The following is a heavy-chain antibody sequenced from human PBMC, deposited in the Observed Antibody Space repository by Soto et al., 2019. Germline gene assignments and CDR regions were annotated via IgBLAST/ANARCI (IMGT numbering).Heavy chain of an antibody. V-gene: IGHV3-21*01. CDR3: ARDGRSSKLDP. D-gene: IGHD2-15*01. J-gene: IGHJ5*02. Sequence: PGGSLRLSCAASGFTFSDYSMNWVRQAPGKGLEWVSSISSGSSYIYYADSLKGRFTISRDNAKNSLYLQMNSLRAEDTAVYYCARDGRSSKLDPWGQGSLVTVSS. CDR1: GFTFSDYS. CDR2: ISSGSSYI.